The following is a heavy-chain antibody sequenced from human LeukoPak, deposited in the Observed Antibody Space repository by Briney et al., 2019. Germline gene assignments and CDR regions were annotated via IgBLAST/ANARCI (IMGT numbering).Heavy chain of an antibody. CDR1: GFTFSDYY. CDR3: ATLGGVVYCSGGSCYSIFDY. Sequence: GGSLRLSCAASGFTFSDYYMSWIRQAPGKGLEWVAFIRYDGSNKYYADSVKGRFTISRDNSKNTLYLQMNSLRAEDTAVYYCATLGGVVYCSGGSCYSIFDYWGQGTLVTVSS. D-gene: IGHD2-15*01. V-gene: IGHV3-30*02. CDR2: IRYDGSNK. J-gene: IGHJ4*02.